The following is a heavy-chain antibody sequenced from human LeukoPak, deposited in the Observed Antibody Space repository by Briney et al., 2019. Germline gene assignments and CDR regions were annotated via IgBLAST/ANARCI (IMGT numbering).Heavy chain of an antibody. CDR2: FYYTGTT. V-gene: IGHV4-39*01. CDR1: GGSISSSGYY. CDR3: ARHKGTVVAPFDY. J-gene: IGHJ4*02. Sequence: SETLSLTCIVSGGSISSSGYYWGWIRQPPGKGLEWIGSFYYTGTTYYNPSLKSRVTISGDMSKNQFSLKLSSVTAPDTAVYYCARHKGTVVAPFDYWGQGTLVTVSS. D-gene: IGHD4-23*01.